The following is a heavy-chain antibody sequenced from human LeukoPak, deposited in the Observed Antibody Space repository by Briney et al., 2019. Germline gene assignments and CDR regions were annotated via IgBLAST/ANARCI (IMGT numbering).Heavy chain of an antibody. CDR1: GFTFNNYG. V-gene: IGHV3-30*18. CDR2: ISYDGSNE. Sequence: GGSLRLSCAASGFTFNNYGMHWVRQAPGKGLEWVAVISYDGSNEYYADSVRGRFTISRDNSKNTLNLQMSSLRAEDTAVYYCANRFSYGPNEYFDYWGQGTLVTVSS. CDR3: ANRFSYGPNEYFDY. J-gene: IGHJ4*02. D-gene: IGHD5-18*01.